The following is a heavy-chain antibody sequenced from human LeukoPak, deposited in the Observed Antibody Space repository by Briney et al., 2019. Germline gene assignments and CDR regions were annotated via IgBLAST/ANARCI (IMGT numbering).Heavy chain of an antibody. CDR3: AKEWDYDILTGYYRSDY. J-gene: IGHJ4*02. Sequence: GGSLRLSCAASGFTFSSYAMSWVRQAPGKGLEWVSAISGSGGSTYYADSVKGRFTISRDNSKNTLYLQMNSLRAEDTAVYYCAKEWDYDILTGYYRSDYWGQGTLVTVSS. D-gene: IGHD3-9*01. CDR2: ISGSGGST. V-gene: IGHV3-23*01. CDR1: GFTFSSYA.